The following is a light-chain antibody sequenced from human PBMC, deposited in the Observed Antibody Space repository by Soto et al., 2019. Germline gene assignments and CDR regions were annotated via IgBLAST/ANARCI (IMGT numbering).Light chain of an antibody. CDR2: DVS. V-gene: IGLV2-14*01. J-gene: IGLJ3*02. CDR1: SSDVGGYNY. Sequence: QSALTQPASVSGSPGQSIAISCTGTSSDVGGYNYGSWYQQHPGKTPNLMIYDVSNRPSGVSNRFSGSKSGNTASLTISGLQAEDEADYYCSSYTSSSTGVFGGGTKVTVL. CDR3: SSYTSSSTGV.